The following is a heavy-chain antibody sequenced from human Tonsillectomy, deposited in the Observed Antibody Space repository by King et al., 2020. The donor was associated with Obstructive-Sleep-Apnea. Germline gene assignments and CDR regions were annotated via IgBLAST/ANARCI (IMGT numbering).Heavy chain of an antibody. D-gene: IGHD6-19*01. CDR1: GGSVSIASYY. J-gene: IGHJ4*02. CDR2: VYYSGST. V-gene: IGHV4-61*01. CDR3: ARGGVAGLLEPVYYCDH. Sequence: QLQESGPGLVKPSETLSLTGTVSGGSVSIASYYWSWIRQPPGKGLEWIGYVYYSGSTNYNPSLKSRVIISVVTSKNQFSLKLSSVTAADTAVYYCARGGVAGLLEPVYYCDHWGQGTLVTVSS.